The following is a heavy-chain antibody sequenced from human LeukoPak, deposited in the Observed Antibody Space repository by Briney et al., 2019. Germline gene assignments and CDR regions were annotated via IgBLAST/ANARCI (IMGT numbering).Heavy chain of an antibody. Sequence: PGGSLRLSCAASGFTFSSYAMSWVRQAPGKGLEWVSAISGSGGSTYYADSVKGRFTISRDNSKNTLYLQMNSLRAEDTAVYYCAKGVTYYHDSSGYLEGWGQGTLVTVSS. J-gene: IGHJ4*02. D-gene: IGHD3-22*01. V-gene: IGHV3-23*01. CDR2: ISGSGGST. CDR3: AKGVTYYHDSSGYLEG. CDR1: GFTFSSYA.